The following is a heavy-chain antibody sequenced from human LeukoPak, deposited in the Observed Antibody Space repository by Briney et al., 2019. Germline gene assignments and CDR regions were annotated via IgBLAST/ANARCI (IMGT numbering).Heavy chain of an antibody. J-gene: IGHJ4*01. D-gene: IGHD1-26*01. V-gene: IGHV3-64*01. CDR3: ARDGGSYLQPTDY. CDR2: ITGDGGYT. CDR1: GFTFSTYV. Sequence: GGSLRLSCAASGFTFSTYVMQWVRQAPGKGLEYVSAITGDGGYTYYANSVKGRFTISRDNSKKTLYLQMGSLRADDMAVYYCARDGGSYLQPTDYWGQGTLVTVSS.